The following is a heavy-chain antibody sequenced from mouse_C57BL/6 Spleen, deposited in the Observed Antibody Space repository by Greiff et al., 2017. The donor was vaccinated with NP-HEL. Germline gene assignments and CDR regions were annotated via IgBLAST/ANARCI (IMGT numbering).Heavy chain of an antibody. CDR1: GFTFSSYA. Sequence: EVNLVESGEGLVKPGGSLKLSCAASGFTFSSYAMSWVRQTPEKRLEWVAYISSGGDYIYYADTVKGRFTISRDNARNTLYLQMSSLKSEDTAMYYCTRDTGITTVVAPSWYFDVWGTGTTVTVSS. V-gene: IGHV5-9-1*02. CDR3: TRDTGITTVVAPSWYFDV. J-gene: IGHJ1*03. D-gene: IGHD1-1*01. CDR2: ISSGGDYI.